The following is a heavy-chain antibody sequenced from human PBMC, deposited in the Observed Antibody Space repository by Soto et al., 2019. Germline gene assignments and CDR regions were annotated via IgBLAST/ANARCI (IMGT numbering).Heavy chain of an antibody. CDR3: ARASDIVATIGTVTIDY. CDR1: GYTFTSYG. J-gene: IGHJ4*02. V-gene: IGHV1-18*01. Sequence: ASVKVSCKASGYTFTSYGISWVRQAPGQGLEWMGWISAYNGNTNYAQKLQGRVTMTTDTSTSTAYMELRSLRSDDTAVYYCARASDIVATIGTVTIDYWGQGTLVTVSS. CDR2: ISAYNGNT. D-gene: IGHD5-12*01.